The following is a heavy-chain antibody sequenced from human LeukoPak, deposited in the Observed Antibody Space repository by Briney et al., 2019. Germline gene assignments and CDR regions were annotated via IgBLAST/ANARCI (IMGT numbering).Heavy chain of an antibody. CDR3: ARDYGTMVVRGVRYGMDV. Sequence: PGGSLRLSCAASGLTFSSYAMHWVRQAPGKGLEYVSAISSNGGSTYYANSVKGRFTISRDNSKNTLYLQMGSLRAEDMAVYYCARDYGTMVVRGVRYGMDVWGQGTTVTVSS. CDR2: ISSNGGST. D-gene: IGHD3-10*01. V-gene: IGHV3-64*01. CDR1: GLTFSSYA. J-gene: IGHJ6*02.